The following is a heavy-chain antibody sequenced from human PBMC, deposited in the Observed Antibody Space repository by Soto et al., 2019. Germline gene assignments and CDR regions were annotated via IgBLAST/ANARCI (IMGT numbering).Heavy chain of an antibody. CDR3: ARDVAAADY. D-gene: IGHD6-13*01. CDR2: INAGNGNT. J-gene: IGHJ4*02. CDR1: GYTFTSYA. Sequence: ATVKVSCKASGYTFTSYAMHWVRQAPGQRLEWMGWINAGNGNTKHSQKLQGRVTITTDTSASTAYMELSSLRSEDTAVYYCARDVAAADYWGQGTLVT. V-gene: IGHV1-3*01.